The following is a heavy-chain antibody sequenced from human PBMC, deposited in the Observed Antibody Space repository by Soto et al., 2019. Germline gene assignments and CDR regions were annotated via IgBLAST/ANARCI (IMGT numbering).Heavy chain of an antibody. CDR1: GGSISSGGYY. D-gene: IGHD2-2*01. Sequence: PSETLSLTCTVSGGSISSGGYYWSWIRQHPGKGLEWIGYIYYSGSTYYNPSLKSRVTISVDTSKNQFSLKLSSVTAADTAVYYCARGGVVPAAIYAFDIWGQGTMGTVSS. V-gene: IGHV4-31*03. CDR3: ARGGVVPAAIYAFDI. CDR2: IYYSGST. J-gene: IGHJ3*02.